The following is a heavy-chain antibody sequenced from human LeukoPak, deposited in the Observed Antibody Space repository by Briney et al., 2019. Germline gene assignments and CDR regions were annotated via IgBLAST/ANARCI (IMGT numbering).Heavy chain of an antibody. J-gene: IGHJ4*02. D-gene: IGHD1-26*01. Sequence: SGGSLRLSCAASGFTFSSYNMNWFRQAPGKGLEWVSVIYSGGSTYYADSVKGRFTISRDNSKNTLYLQMNSLRVEDTAVYYCARDGLVGPFSYWGQGTLVTVSS. CDR2: IYSGGST. CDR1: GFTFSSYN. CDR3: ARDGLVGPFSY. V-gene: IGHV3-66*01.